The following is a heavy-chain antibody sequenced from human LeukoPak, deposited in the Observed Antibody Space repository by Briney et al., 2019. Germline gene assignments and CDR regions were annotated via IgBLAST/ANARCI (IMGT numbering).Heavy chain of an antibody. CDR1: GFTFSSYS. V-gene: IGHV3-21*01. Sequence: PGGSLRLSCAASGFTFSSYSMNWVRQAPGKGLEWVSCISSSSSYISYADSVKGRFTISRDNAKNSLYLQMNSLRAEDTAVYYCARFYNRRGGDCYSCDYWGQGTLVTVSS. CDR3: ARFYNRRGGDCYSCDY. CDR2: ISSSSSYI. J-gene: IGHJ4*02. D-gene: IGHD2-21*02.